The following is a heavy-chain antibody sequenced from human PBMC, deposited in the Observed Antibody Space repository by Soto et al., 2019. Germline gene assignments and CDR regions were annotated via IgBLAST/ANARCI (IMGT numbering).Heavy chain of an antibody. V-gene: IGHV1-58*01. CDR2: IVVGSGNT. CDR1: GFTFTSSA. J-gene: IGHJ3*02. D-gene: IGHD3-22*01. Sequence: GAAVKVSCKASGFTFTSSAVQWVRQARGQRLGWIGWIVVGSGNTNYAQKFQERVTITRDMSTSTAYMELSSLRSEDTAVYYCAAVYYDSSGYYLPLAFDIWGQGTMVTVSS. CDR3: AAVYYDSSGYYLPLAFDI.